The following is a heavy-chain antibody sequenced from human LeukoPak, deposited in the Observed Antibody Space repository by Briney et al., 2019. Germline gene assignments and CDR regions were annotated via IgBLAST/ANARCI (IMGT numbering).Heavy chain of an antibody. Sequence: SVKVSCKASGGTFSSYAISWVRQAPGQGLEWMGGIIPIFGTANYAQKFQGRVTITADESTSTAYMELRSLRSDDTAVYYCARGLQENLAWLQAFSAFDIWGQGTMVTVSS. D-gene: IGHD6-19*01. V-gene: IGHV1-69*01. J-gene: IGHJ3*02. CDR3: ARGLQENLAWLQAFSAFDI. CDR2: IIPIFGTA. CDR1: GGTFSSYA.